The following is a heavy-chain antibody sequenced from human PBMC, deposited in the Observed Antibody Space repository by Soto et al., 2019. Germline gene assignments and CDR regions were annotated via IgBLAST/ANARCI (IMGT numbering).Heavy chain of an antibody. J-gene: IGHJ3*02. Sequence: GESLKISCKGSGYSFTSYWIGWVRQMPGKGLEWMGIIYPGDSDPSYSPSFQGQVTKSADKSISTAYLQWSSLKASDTAMYYCARQGGGIVVVTDDAFDIWGQGTMVTVSS. CDR1: GYSFTSYW. V-gene: IGHV5-51*01. CDR2: IYPGDSDP. D-gene: IGHD2-21*02. CDR3: ARQGGGIVVVTDDAFDI.